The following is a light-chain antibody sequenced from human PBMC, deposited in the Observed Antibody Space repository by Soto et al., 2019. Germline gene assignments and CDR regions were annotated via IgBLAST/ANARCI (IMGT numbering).Light chain of an antibody. Sequence: QSVLTQPPSASGSPGQSVTISCTGTSSDVGGYNYVSWYQQHPGKAPKLMIYEVSKRPSGVPDRFSGSKSGNTVSLTVSGLQAEDEADYYWSSYAGSNNLVFGTGTKVTVL. CDR2: EVS. V-gene: IGLV2-8*01. CDR1: SSDVGGYNY. CDR3: SSYAGSNNLV. J-gene: IGLJ1*01.